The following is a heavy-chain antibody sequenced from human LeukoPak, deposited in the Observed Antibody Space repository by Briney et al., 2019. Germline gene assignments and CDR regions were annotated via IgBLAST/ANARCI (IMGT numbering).Heavy chain of an antibody. V-gene: IGHV4-34*01. CDR3: AIMHDYTYYYYYMDV. J-gene: IGHJ6*03. D-gene: IGHD4-11*01. Sequence: SETLSLTCAAYGGSFSGYYWSWIRQPPGKGLEWIGEINHSGSTNYNPSLKSRVTISVDTSKNQFSLKLSSVTAADTAVYYCAIMHDYTYYYYYMDVWGKGTTVTVSS. CDR2: INHSGST. CDR1: GGSFSGYY.